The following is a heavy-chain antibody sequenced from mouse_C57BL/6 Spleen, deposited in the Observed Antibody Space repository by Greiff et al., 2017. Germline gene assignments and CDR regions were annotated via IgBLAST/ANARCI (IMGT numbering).Heavy chain of an antibody. CDR2: IYPGDGDT. D-gene: IGHD1-1*01. CDR1: GYAFSSYW. J-gene: IGHJ1*03. CDR3: ARLKAYYYGSSYGYFDV. Sequence: VQLQQSGAELVKPGASVKISCKASGYAFSSYWMNWVKQRPGKGLEWIGQIYPGDGDTNYNGKFKGKATLTADKSSSTAYMQLSSLTSEDSAVYFCARLKAYYYGSSYGYFDVWGTGTTVTVSS. V-gene: IGHV1-80*01.